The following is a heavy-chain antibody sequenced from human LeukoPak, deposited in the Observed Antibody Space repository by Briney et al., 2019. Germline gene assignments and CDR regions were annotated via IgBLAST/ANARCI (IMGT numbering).Heavy chain of an antibody. J-gene: IGHJ5*02. D-gene: IGHD6-19*01. Sequence: PSETLSLTCTVSGGSISSYYWSWIRQPPGKGLEWIGYISYSGSTNYNPSLKSRVTISVDSSKNQFSLNLSSVTAADTAVYYCAREVAVAGRGWFDPWGQGTLVTVSS. CDR1: GGSISSYY. CDR2: ISYSGST. CDR3: AREVAVAGRGWFDP. V-gene: IGHV4-59*12.